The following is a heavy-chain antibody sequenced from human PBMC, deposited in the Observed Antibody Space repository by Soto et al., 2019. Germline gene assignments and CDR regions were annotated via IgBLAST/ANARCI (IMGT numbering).Heavy chain of an antibody. D-gene: IGHD3-3*01. CDR2: IYYSGST. CDR3: ARGGITMFGVVIIPSYYMDV. CDR1: GGSISSYY. V-gene: IGHV4-59*01. Sequence: SETLSLTCTVSGGSISSYYWSWIRQPPGKGLEWIGYIYYSGSTNYNPSLKSRVTISVDTSKNQFSLKLSSVTAADTAVYYCARGGITMFGVVIIPSYYMDVWGKGTTVTVSS. J-gene: IGHJ6*03.